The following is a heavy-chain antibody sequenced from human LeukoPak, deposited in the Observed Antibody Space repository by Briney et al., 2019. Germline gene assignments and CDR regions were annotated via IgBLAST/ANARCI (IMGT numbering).Heavy chain of an antibody. CDR2: IYYSGNT. CDR1: GGSISSNSYY. Sequence: PSETLSLTCAVSGGSISSNSYYWGWVRQSPGKGLEWIGSIYYSGNTYYSPSLKSRVTISADTSKNQFSLNLSAVTAADAATYYCARHVATNYYYNYYGLDVWGQGTTVTVSS. CDR3: ARHVATNYYYNYYGLDV. V-gene: IGHV4-39*01. J-gene: IGHJ6*02.